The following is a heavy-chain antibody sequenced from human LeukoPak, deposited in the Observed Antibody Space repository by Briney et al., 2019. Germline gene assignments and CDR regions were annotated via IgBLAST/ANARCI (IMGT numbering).Heavy chain of an antibody. V-gene: IGHV3-21*01. D-gene: IGHD6-13*01. CDR1: GFTFSNYN. Sequence: GGSLRLSCAASGFTFSNYNINWVRQAPGKGLEWVSSISSRGSYIYYADSVKGRFAISADNAVNSLYLQMNSLRAEDTAVYYCARGYSSSWYDLYYFDYWGQGTLVTVSS. CDR2: ISSRGSYI. J-gene: IGHJ4*02. CDR3: ARGYSSSWYDLYYFDY.